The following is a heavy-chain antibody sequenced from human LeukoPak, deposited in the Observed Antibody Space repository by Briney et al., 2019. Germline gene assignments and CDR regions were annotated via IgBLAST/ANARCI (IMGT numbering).Heavy chain of an antibody. D-gene: IGHD6-13*01. CDR3: STSPSFGSSWYQFNY. CDR1: GFIFSSYA. J-gene: IGHJ4*02. CDR2: ISGRDGRT. V-gene: IGHV3-23*01. Sequence: GRSLRLSCAASGFIFSSYAMSWVRQAPGRGLEWVSAISGRDGRTYYTDSVKGRFTISRDNSRDTLYLQMNSLRAEDTAVYYCSTSPSFGSSWYQFNYWGQGTLVTVSS.